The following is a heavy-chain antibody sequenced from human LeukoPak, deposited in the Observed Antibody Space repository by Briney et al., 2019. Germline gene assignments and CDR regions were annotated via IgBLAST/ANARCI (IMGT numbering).Heavy chain of an antibody. D-gene: IGHD6-25*01. V-gene: IGHV4-59*08. CDR2: IYYSGTT. Sequence: SETLSLTCTVSGGSISSYYWSWIRQPPGKGLEWIGDIYYSGTTNYNPSLKSRATISLDTSKNQFSLKLSSVTAADTAVYYCARHGAGGYHFYYYGMDVWGQGTTVTVSS. CDR3: ARHGAGGYHFYYYGMDV. J-gene: IGHJ6*02. CDR1: GGSISSYY.